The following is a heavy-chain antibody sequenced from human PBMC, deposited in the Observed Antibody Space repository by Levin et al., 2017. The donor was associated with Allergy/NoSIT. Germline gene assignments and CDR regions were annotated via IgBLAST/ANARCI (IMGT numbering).Heavy chain of an antibody. CDR3: ARDGSGSYYNPQSFDY. J-gene: IGHJ4*02. CDR1: GFTVSSNY. V-gene: IGHV3-53*01. CDR2: IYSGGST. Sequence: GGSLRLSCAASGFTVSSNYMSWVRQAPGKGLEWVSVIYSGGSTYYADSVKGRFTISRDNSKNTLYLQMNSLRAEDTAVYYCARDGSGSYYNPQSFDYWGQGTLVTVSS. D-gene: IGHD3-10*01.